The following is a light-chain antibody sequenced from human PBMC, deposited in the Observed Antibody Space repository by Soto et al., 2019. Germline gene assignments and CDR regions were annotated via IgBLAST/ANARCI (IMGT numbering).Light chain of an antibody. CDR3: QSYVSSLSAPYV. V-gene: IGLV1-40*01. CDR2: GNS. J-gene: IGLJ1*01. CDR1: SSNIGAGYD. Sequence: QSVLTQPPSVSGAPGQRVTISCTGSSSNIGAGYDVHWYQQLPGTAPKLLIYGNSNRPSGVPDRFSGSKSGTSASLAITGLQAEDEADYHCQSYVSSLSAPYVFGTGTKVTVL.